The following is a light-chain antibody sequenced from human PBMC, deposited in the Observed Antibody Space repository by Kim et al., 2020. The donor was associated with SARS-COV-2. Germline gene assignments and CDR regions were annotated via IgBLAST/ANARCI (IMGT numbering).Light chain of an antibody. CDR3: QQSYSTPYI. Sequence: DIQMTQSPSSLSASLGDRVTITCRASQSISGYLNWYQQKPGKAPKLLIYAASSLQSGVPSRFSGSGSGTDFTLTISSLQPEDFATYYCQQSYSTPYIFGQGTKLEIK. CDR2: AAS. J-gene: IGKJ2*01. CDR1: QSISGY. V-gene: IGKV1-39*01.